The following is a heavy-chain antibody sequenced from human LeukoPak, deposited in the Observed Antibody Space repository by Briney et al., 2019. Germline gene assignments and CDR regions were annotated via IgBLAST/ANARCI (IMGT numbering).Heavy chain of an antibody. CDR1: GFTFSNYG. CDR2: INSDGINT. D-gene: IGHD3-22*01. V-gene: IGHV3-74*01. CDR3: ARDLGQYYDTSDNWFDP. Sequence: GGSLRLSCVVSGFTFSNYGMNWVRQAPGKGLVWVSRINSDGINTSYADSVKGRFTISRDNAKNTLNLQMNSLRAEDTAVYYCARDLGQYYDTSDNWFDPWGQGTLVTVSS. J-gene: IGHJ5*02.